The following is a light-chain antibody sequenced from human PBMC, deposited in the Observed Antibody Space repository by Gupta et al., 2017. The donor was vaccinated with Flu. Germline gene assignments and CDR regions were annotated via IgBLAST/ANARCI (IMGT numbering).Light chain of an antibody. CDR1: QNIDSW. CDR3: QQYNNYPWT. CDR2: KAS. V-gene: IGKV1-5*03. Sequence: DLQMTQSPSTLSASLGARVTITCRASQNIDSWLAWYQQRPGKAPSLLIYKASTLEGGVSSRFSGSGSGTEFTLAISSLQPDDLATYYCQQYNNYPWTFGQGTKV. J-gene: IGKJ1*01.